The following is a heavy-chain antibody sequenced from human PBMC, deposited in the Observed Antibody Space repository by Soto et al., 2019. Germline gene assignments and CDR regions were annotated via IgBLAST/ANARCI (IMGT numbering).Heavy chain of an antibody. V-gene: IGHV5-51*01. CDR1: GYSFTTYW. CDR3: AIQNGTTTGMDV. D-gene: IGHD1-7*01. CDR2: IYPGDSDT. Sequence: GESLKISCQGSGYSFTTYWIAWVRQMPGKVLEWMGIIYPGDSDTRYSPSFQGQVTMSADESISTAYLQWSSLKASDTAIYYCAIQNGTTTGMDVWGQGTTVTVSS. J-gene: IGHJ6*02.